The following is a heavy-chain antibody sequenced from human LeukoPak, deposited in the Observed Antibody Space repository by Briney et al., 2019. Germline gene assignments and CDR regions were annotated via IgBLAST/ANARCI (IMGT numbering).Heavy chain of an antibody. J-gene: IGHJ3*02. D-gene: IGHD3-9*01. V-gene: IGHV4-59*01. Sequence: SETLSLTCTVSGGSINSYYWSWIRQPPGKGLEWIGYIYNSGSTNYNPPLKSRVTISVDTSKNQFSLKLSSVTAADTAVYYCARVRTNILTGSAFDIWGQGTMVTVSS. CDR2: IYNSGST. CDR3: ARVRTNILTGSAFDI. CDR1: GGSINSYY.